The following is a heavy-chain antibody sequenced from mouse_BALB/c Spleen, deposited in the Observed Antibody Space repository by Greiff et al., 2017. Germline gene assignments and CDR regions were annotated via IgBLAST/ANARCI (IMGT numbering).Heavy chain of an antibody. CDR3: ARREIRYYAMDY. J-gene: IGHJ4*01. V-gene: IGHV3-8*02. CDR2: ISYSGST. CDR1: GDSITSGY. D-gene: IGHD2-4*01. Sequence: EVKLVESGPSLVKPSQTLSLTCSVTGDSITSGYWNWIRKFPGNKLEYMGYISYSGSTYYNPSLKSRISITRDTSKNQYYLQLNSVTTEDTATYYCARREIRYYAMDYWGLGTSVTVSS.